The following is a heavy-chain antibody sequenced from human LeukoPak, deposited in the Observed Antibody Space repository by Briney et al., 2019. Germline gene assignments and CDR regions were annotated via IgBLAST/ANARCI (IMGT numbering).Heavy chain of an antibody. Sequence: ASVKVSCKASGYTFIAYYMHWVRQARGQGLEWMGWINPNSGGTNYAQKFQGRVTMTRDTSISTAYMDLSRLRSDDTAVYYCARGMGVLVPAATWFDPWGQGTLVTVSS. D-gene: IGHD2-2*01. J-gene: IGHJ5*02. CDR3: ARGMGVLVPAATWFDP. V-gene: IGHV1-2*02. CDR1: GYTFIAYY. CDR2: INPNSGGT.